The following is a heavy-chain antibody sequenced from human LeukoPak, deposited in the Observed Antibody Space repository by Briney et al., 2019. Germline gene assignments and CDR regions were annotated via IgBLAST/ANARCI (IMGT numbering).Heavy chain of an antibody. J-gene: IGHJ5*02. V-gene: IGHV1-2*02. CDR3: ARDIVMVTYWFDP. CDR2: INPNSGGT. Sequence: ASVKVSCKASGYTFTGYYMHWVRQAPGQGLEWMGWINPNSGGTNYAQKFQGRVTMIRDTSISTAYMELRRLRSDDTAVYYCARDIVMVTYWFDPWGQGTLVTVSS. CDR1: GYTFTGYY. D-gene: IGHD5-18*01.